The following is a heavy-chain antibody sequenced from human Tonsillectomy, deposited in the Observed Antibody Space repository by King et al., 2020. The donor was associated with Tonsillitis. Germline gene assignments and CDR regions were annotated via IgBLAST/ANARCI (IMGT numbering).Heavy chain of an antibody. CDR2: ISGSSGST. CDR3: AKDSYFFGYDSRGSHDH. J-gene: IGHJ4*02. CDR1: GFTFSDYG. D-gene: IGHD3-22*01. Sequence: VQLVESGGDLVQPGGSLRLSCAASGFTFSDYGMSWVRQAPGKGLEWVSVISGSSGSTYYADSVKGRFTISRDNSKNKLYLQMNSLRAEDTAVYYCAKDSYFFGYDSRGSHDHWGQGTLVTVSS. V-gene: IGHV3-23*04.